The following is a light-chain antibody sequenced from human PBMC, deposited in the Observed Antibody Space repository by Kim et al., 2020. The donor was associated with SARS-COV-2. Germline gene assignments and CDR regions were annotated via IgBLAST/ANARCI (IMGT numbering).Light chain of an antibody. J-gene: IGLJ2*01. Sequence: SVSPGQTAPITCSGDNLGDKFVSWYQQKPGQSPVLLIFEDKKRPSGIPERVSGSSSRHSATLTISGTQATDEADYYCQTWHSNSVTFGGGTQLTVL. CDR3: QTWHSNSVT. V-gene: IGLV3-1*01. CDR1: NLGDKF. CDR2: EDK.